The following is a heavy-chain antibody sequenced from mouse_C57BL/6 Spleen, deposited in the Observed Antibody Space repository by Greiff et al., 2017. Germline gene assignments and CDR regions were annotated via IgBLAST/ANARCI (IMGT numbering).Heavy chain of an antibody. CDR3: TGGVWSLYFDY. D-gene: IGHD2-10*02. V-gene: IGHV6-3*01. CDR1: GFTFSNYW. J-gene: IGHJ2*01. CDR2: IRLKSDNYAT. Sequence: EVKLEESGGGLVQPGGSMKLSCVASGFTFSNYWMNWVRQSPEKGLEWVAQIRLKSDNYATQYAESVKGRFTISRDDSKSSVYLQMNNLRAEDTGIYYCTGGVWSLYFDYWGQGTTLTVSS.